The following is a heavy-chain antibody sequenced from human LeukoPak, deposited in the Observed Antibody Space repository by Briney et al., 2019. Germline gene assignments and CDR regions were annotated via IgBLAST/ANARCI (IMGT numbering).Heavy chain of an antibody. CDR3: ARDCSGGSCYSYYYYGMDV. J-gene: IGHJ6*02. CDR2: IIPIFGIA. D-gene: IGHD2-15*01. V-gene: IGHV1-69*04. Sequence: VASVKVSCKASGGTFSSYAISWVRQAPGQGLEWMGRIIPIFGIANYAQKFQGRATITADKSTSTAYMELSSLRSEDTAVYYCARDCSGGSCYSYYYYGMDVWGQGTTVTVSS. CDR1: GGTFSSYA.